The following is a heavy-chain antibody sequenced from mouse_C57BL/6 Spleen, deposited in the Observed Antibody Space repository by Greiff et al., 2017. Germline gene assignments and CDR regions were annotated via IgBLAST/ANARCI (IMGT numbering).Heavy chain of an antibody. CDR1: GYTFTSYG. D-gene: IGHD1-1*01. Sequence: VQLQQSGAELVRPGASVKLSCKASGYTFTSYGIRWVKQRTGQGLEWIGEIYPRSGNTYYNEKFKGKATLTADKSSSTAYMELRSLTSEDSAVYFCAGRQDYGSSVYYFDYWGQGTTLTVSS. J-gene: IGHJ2*01. CDR2: IYPRSGNT. CDR3: AGRQDYGSSVYYFDY. V-gene: IGHV1-81*01.